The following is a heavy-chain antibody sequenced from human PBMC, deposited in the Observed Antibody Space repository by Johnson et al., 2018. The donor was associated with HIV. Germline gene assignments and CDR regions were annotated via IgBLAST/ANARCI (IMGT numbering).Heavy chain of an antibody. CDR1: GFSFRSYW. V-gene: IGHV3-30*02. J-gene: IGHJ3*02. D-gene: IGHD2-21*02. Sequence: QVQLVESGGGLVQPGGSLRLSCAASGFSFRSYWMSWVRQAPGKGLEWVAVIWYDGSNKYYADSVRGRFTISRDNTKNTLYMQMSSLRAEDTAVYYCAKDLVVTAPGAFDIWGQGTMVTVSS. CDR3: AKDLVVTAPGAFDI. CDR2: IWYDGSNK.